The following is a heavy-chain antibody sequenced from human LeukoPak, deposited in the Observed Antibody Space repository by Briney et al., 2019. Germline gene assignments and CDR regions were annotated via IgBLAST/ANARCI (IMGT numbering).Heavy chain of an antibody. D-gene: IGHD3-9*01. CDR2: INPNSGDT. J-gene: IGHJ4*02. CDR3: ARDLLGRYFGY. Sequence: ASVKVSCKASGYTFTGYYMHWVRQAPEQGLEWMGWINPNSGDTNYAQKFQGRVTMTRDTSISTAYMELSRLTSDDTAVYYCARDLLGRYFGYWGQGTLVTVSS. V-gene: IGHV1-2*02. CDR1: GYTFTGYY.